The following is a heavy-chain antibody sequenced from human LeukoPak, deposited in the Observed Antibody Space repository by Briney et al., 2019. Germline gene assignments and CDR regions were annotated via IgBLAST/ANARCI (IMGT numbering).Heavy chain of an antibody. J-gene: IGHJ4*02. Sequence: GGSLRLSCAGSGFTFSSYGMHWVRQAPGKGLEWVAVIWYDGSNKYYADSVKGRFTISRDNSKNTLYPQMNSLRAEDTAVYYCAKDRSITMVRGVPYFDYWGQGTLVTVSS. CDR1: GFTFSSYG. CDR2: IWYDGSNK. CDR3: AKDRSITMVRGVPYFDY. D-gene: IGHD3-10*01. V-gene: IGHV3-30*02.